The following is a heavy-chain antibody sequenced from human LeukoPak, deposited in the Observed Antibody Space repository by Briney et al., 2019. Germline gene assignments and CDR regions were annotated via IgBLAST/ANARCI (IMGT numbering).Heavy chain of an antibody. J-gene: IGHJ4*02. Sequence: ASVKVSCKTSGFTFSNYHITWVRQAPGQGLEWMGWISISSGDTNYAQNVQGRVTMTTDTATSTAYMELTNLRSDDTAIYYCARGDYNWNQGDFDYWGRGTLVTVSS. CDR1: GFTFSNYH. CDR3: ARGDYNWNQGDFDY. V-gene: IGHV1-18*01. D-gene: IGHD1-20*01. CDR2: ISISSGDT.